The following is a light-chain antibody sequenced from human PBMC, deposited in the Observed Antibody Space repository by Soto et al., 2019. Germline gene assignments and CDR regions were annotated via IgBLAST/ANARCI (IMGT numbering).Light chain of an antibody. J-gene: IGKJ5*01. CDR3: QQDYNLPPIT. Sequence: EIIMTQSPATLSLSPGERATLSCRASLSVSCIYLSWYLQKPAQAPRLLIYGASTRATGIPARFSCSGSGTDFTLTFSSLQPEDFAVYFCQQDYNLPPITFGQGTRLEIK. CDR2: GAS. V-gene: IGKV3D-7*01. CDR1: LSVSCIY.